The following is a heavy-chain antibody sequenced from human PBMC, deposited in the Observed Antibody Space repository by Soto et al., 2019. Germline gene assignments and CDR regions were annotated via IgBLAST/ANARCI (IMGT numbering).Heavy chain of an antibody. J-gene: IGHJ4*02. D-gene: IGHD3-22*01. V-gene: IGHV4-61*01. Sequence: PSETLSLTCTVSGGSVSSGSYYWSWIRQPPGKGLEWIGYIYYSGSTNYNPSLKSRVTISVDTSKNQFSLKLSSVTAADTAVYYCARGPTPDYYDSSGSYFDYWGQGTLVTVSS. CDR3: ARGPTPDYYDSSGSYFDY. CDR1: GGSVSSGSYY. CDR2: IYYSGST.